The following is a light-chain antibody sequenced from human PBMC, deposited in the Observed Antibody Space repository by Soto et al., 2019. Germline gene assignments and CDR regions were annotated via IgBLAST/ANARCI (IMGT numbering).Light chain of an antibody. Sequence: QSVLTQPPSASGTPGQRVTISCSGSSSNIGGNAVNWYQQLPGTAPRVLIYSNNQRPSGVPDRFSGSKSGTSASLAISGLQSEDEAEYYCAAWHDSLNGAVFGGGTKLTV. V-gene: IGLV1-44*01. CDR1: SSNIGGNA. J-gene: IGLJ2*01. CDR2: SNN. CDR3: AAWHDSLNGAV.